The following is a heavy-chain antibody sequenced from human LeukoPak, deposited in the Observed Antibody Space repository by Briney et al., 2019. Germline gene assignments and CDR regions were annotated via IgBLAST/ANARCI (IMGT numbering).Heavy chain of an antibody. V-gene: IGHV4-34*01. CDR3: ARGRGRRGG. CDR2: INHSGST. J-gene: IGHJ4*02. Sequence: SETLSLTCAVYGGSFSGYYWSWIRQPPGKGLEWIGEINHSGSTSYNPSLKSRVTISVDTSKNQFSLKLSSVTAADTAVYYCARGRGRRGGWGQGTLVTVSS. CDR1: GGSFSGYY.